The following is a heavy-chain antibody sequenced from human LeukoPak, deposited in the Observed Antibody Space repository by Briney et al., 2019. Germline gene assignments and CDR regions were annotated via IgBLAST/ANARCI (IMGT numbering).Heavy chain of an antibody. CDR3: AREGKRDGYNPLDY. D-gene: IGHD5-24*01. CDR1: GFTVSSNY. V-gene: IGHV3-53*01. Sequence: GGSLRLSCAASGFTVSSNYMSWVRQAPGKGLEWVSVIYSGGSTYYADSVKGRFTISRDNAKNSLYLQMNSLRAEDTAVYYCAREGKRDGYNPLDYWGQGTLVTVSS. CDR2: IYSGGST. J-gene: IGHJ4*02.